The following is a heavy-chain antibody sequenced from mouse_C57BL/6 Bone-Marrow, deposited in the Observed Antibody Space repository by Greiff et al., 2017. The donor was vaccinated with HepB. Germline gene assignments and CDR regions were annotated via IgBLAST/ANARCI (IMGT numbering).Heavy chain of an antibody. CDR2: INYDGSST. J-gene: IGHJ2*01. CDR1: GFTFSDYY. CDR3: AIVDYDVFDY. Sequence: EVQLVESEGGLVQPGSSMKLSCTASGFTFSDYYMAWVRQVPEKGLEWVANINYDGSSTYYLDSLKSRFIISRDNAKNILYLQMSSLKSEDTATYYCAIVDYDVFDYWGQGTTLTVSS. V-gene: IGHV5-16*01. D-gene: IGHD2-4*01.